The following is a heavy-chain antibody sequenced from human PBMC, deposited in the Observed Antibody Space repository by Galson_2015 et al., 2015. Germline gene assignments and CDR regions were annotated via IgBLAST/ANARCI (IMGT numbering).Heavy chain of an antibody. CDR2: IKEDGSGK. Sequence: SLRLSCAASGFIFSSYWMSWVRQAPGKGLEWVANIKEDGSGKYYVDSVKGRFTISRDNAKNSLYLQMNDLRAEDTAVDYCARQPTVSTRFEYWGQGALVTVSS. CDR3: ARQPTVSTRFEY. D-gene: IGHD4-17*01. V-gene: IGHV3-7*01. CDR1: GFIFSSYW. J-gene: IGHJ4*02.